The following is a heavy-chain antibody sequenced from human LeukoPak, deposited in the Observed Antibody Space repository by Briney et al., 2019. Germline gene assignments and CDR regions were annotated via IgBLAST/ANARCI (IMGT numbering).Heavy chain of an antibody. CDR1: GFTFSSYG. V-gene: IGHV3-33*01. Sequence: GGSLRLSCAASGFTFSSYGMHWVRQAPGKGLEWVAVIWYDGSNKYYADSEKGRFTISRDNSKNTLYLQMNSLRAEDTAVYYCARDRAYKGAAGLHDYWGQGTLVTVSS. J-gene: IGHJ4*02. CDR2: IWYDGSNK. D-gene: IGHD6-13*01. CDR3: ARDRAYKGAAGLHDY.